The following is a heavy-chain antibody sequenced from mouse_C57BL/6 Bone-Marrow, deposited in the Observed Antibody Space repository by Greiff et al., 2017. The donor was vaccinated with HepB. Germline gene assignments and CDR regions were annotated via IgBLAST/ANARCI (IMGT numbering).Heavy chain of an antibody. CDR1: GYTFTSYG. J-gene: IGHJ2*01. V-gene: IGHV1-81*01. Sequence: VQRVESGAELARPGASVKLSCKASGYTFTSYGISWVKQRTGQGLEWIGEIYPRSGNTYYNEKFKGKATLTADKSSSTEYMELRSLTSEDSAVYFCVRAPILYYFDYWGQGTTLTVSS. CDR3: VRAPILYYFDY. CDR2: IYPRSGNT.